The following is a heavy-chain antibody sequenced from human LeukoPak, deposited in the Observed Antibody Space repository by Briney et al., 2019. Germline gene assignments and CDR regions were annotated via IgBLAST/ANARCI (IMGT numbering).Heavy chain of an antibody. D-gene: IGHD6-13*01. CDR2: INHSGST. CDR1: GGSFSGYY. Sequence: SETLSLTCAVYGGSFSGYYWSWIRQPPGKGLEWIGEINHSGSTNYNPSLKSRVTISVYTSKNQFSLNLSSVTAADTAVYYCARGFAAARLFDYWGQGTLVTVSS. J-gene: IGHJ4*02. V-gene: IGHV4-34*01. CDR3: ARGFAAARLFDY.